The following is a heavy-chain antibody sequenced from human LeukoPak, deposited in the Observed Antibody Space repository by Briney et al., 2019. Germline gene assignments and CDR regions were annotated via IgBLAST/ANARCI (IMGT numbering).Heavy chain of an antibody. Sequence: SGPTLVNPTQTLTLTCTFSGFSLSTSGVGVGWIGQPPGKALEWLALIYWDDDKRYSPALKSRLTITKDTSKTQVVLTMTNMDPVDTATYYCAHSEVVVGSEVFDYWGQGTLVTVSS. J-gene: IGHJ4*02. CDR1: GFSLSTSGVG. V-gene: IGHV2-5*02. CDR2: IYWDDDK. CDR3: AHSEVVVGSEVFDY. D-gene: IGHD2-2*01.